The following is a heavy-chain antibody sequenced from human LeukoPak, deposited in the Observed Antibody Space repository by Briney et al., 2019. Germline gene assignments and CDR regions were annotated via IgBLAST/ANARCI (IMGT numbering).Heavy chain of an antibody. CDR1: GFTFSSYA. Sequence: GGSLRLSCAASGFTFSSYAMHWVRQAPGKGLEWVAVISYDGSNKYYADSVKGRFTISRDNSKNTLYLQMNSLRAEDTAVYYCASSICSSTSGPFDYWGQGTLVTVSS. V-gene: IGHV3-30-3*01. J-gene: IGHJ4*02. CDR2: ISYDGSNK. D-gene: IGHD2-2*01. CDR3: ASSICSSTSGPFDY.